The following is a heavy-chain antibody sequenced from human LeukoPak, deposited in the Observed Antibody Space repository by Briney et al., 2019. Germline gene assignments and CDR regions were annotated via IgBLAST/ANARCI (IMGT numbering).Heavy chain of an antibody. CDR1: GFTFSSYS. CDR2: ISSSSSYI. Sequence: GGSLRLSCAASGFTFSSYSMNWVRQAPGKGLEWVSSISSSSSYIYYADSVKGRFTISRDNAKNSLYLQMNSLGAEDTAVYYCARADWSGKPSGDWGQGTLVTVSS. J-gene: IGHJ4*02. V-gene: IGHV3-21*01. CDR3: ARADWSGKPSGD. D-gene: IGHD3-3*01.